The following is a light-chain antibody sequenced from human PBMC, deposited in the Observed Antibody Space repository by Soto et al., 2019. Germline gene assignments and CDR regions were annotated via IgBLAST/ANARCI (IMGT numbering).Light chain of an antibody. V-gene: IGLV2-14*01. J-gene: IGLJ1*01. CDR2: DVC. CDR3: SSYASSNSRV. CDR1: SSDVGGYNY. Sequence: QSVVTQPASLSVSPGRTVTISCASTSSDVGGYNYVSWYQQHPGKAPKLIMYDVCNRLSGVSNRFSGAKSGNTAFLTISGLQAEDEADYYCSSYASSNSRVFVGGTKVTVL.